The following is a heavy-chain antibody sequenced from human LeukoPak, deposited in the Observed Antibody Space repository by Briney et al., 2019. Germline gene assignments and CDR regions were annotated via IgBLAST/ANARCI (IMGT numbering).Heavy chain of an antibody. CDR3: AAYSSCDY. D-gene: IGHD6-6*01. CDR2: IYSRGST. V-gene: IGHV3-53*01. J-gene: IGHJ4*02. Sequence: GGSLRLSCAASGFTVSSNYMTWVRQAPGKGLEWVSLIYSRGSTYYADSVKGRFTISRDNSKNTLYLQMNSLRAEDTAVYYCAAYSSCDYWGQGTLVTVSS. CDR1: GFTVSSNY.